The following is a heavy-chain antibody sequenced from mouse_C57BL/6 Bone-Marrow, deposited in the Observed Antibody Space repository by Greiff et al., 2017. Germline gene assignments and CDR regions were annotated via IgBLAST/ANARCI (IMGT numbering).Heavy chain of an antibody. Sequence: EVMLVASGGDLVKPGGSLKLSCAASGFTFSSYGMSWVRQTPDKRLEWVATISSGGSYTYYPDSVKGRFTISRDNAKNTLYLQMSSLKSEDTAMYYCASRRDDGYWAPFAYWGQVTLVTVSA. CDR3: ASRRDDGYWAPFAY. V-gene: IGHV5-6*02. D-gene: IGHD2-3*01. J-gene: IGHJ3*01. CDR1: GFTFSSYG. CDR2: ISSGGSYT.